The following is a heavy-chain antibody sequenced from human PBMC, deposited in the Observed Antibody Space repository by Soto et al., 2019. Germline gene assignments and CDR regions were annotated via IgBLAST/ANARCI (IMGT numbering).Heavy chain of an antibody. CDR2: ISAYNGNT. CDR1: GYTFTSFG. V-gene: IGHV1-18*04. D-gene: IGHD2-2*01. J-gene: IGHJ5*02. CDR3: ARVQRGPIVVVPAAQDGRSSWFDP. Sequence: ASVKVSCKASGYTFTSFGISWVRQAPGQGLEWMGWISAYNGNTNYAQKLQGRVTMTTDTSTSTAYMELRSLRSDDTAVYYCARVQRGPIVVVPAAQDGRSSWFDPWGQGTLVTVSS.